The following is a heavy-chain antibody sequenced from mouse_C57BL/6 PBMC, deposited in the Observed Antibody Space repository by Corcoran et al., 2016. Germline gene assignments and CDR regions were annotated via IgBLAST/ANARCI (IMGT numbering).Heavy chain of an antibody. V-gene: IGHV1-19*01. CDR2: INPYNGGT. D-gene: IGHD1-3*01. CDR1: GYTFTDYY. CDR3: ARSGVVQAMDY. Sequence: EVQLQQSGPVLVKPGASVKMSCKASGYTFTDYYMNWVKQSHGKSLEWIGVINPYNGGTSYNQKFKGKATLTVDKSSSTAYMELNSLTSEDSAVYYCARSGVVQAMDYWGQGTSVTVSS. J-gene: IGHJ4*01.